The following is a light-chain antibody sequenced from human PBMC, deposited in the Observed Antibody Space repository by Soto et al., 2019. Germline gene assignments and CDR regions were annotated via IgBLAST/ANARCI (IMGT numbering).Light chain of an antibody. Sequence: QSVLTQPASVSGSLGQSITISCTGTSSDVGAYNSVSWYQQHPGKAPKLIIFEVFNRPSGASTRFSGSKSGNTASLTISGLQADDEADYYCSSYTDSSTYLFGTGTKVTVL. CDR1: SSDVGAYNS. CDR2: EVF. CDR3: SSYTDSSTYL. J-gene: IGLJ1*01. V-gene: IGLV2-14*01.